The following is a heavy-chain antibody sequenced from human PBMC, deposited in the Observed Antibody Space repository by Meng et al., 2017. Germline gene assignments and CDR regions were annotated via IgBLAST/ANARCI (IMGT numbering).Heavy chain of an antibody. Sequence: QVHVQQWGAGLLQPSETLSLTCAVYGGSFSGYYWSWIRQPPGKGLEWIGEINHSGSTNYNPSLKSRVTISVDTSKNQFSLKLSSVTAADTAVYYCARRGIAARPFYYWGQGTLVTVSS. CDR3: ARRGIAARPFYY. V-gene: IGHV4-34*01. CDR1: GGSFSGYY. D-gene: IGHD6-6*01. CDR2: INHSGST. J-gene: IGHJ4*02.